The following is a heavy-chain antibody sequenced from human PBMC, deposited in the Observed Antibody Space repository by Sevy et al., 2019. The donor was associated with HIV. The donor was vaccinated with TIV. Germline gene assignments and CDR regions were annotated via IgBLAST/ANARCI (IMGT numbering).Heavy chain of an antibody. Sequence: GGSLRLSCAVSGFTFRNFWMSWVRQAPGKGLEWVANIRQDGSEKYYVDSVRGRFTISRDNAKNSLFLQLNSLRADDTAIYYCAKSYFGSGTSYGMDLWGRGNTVTVSS. J-gene: IGHJ6*02. CDR2: IRQDGSEK. D-gene: IGHD3-10*01. CDR1: GFTFRNFW. V-gene: IGHV3-7*01. CDR3: AKSYFGSGTSYGMDL.